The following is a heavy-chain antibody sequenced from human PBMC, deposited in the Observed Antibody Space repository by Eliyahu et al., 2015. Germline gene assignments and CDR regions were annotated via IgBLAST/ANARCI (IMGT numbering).Heavy chain of an antibody. CDR2: ISYDGSNK. Sequence: QVQLVESGGGVVQPGXSLRLSCAASGFTFSSYGMHWVRQAPGKGLEWVAVISYDGSNKYYADSVKGRFTISRDNSKNTLYLQMNSLRAEDTAVYYCAKEGEQWLVAYFDLWGRGTLVTVSS. CDR1: GFTFSSYG. V-gene: IGHV3-30*18. CDR3: AKEGEQWLVAYFDL. D-gene: IGHD6-19*01. J-gene: IGHJ2*01.